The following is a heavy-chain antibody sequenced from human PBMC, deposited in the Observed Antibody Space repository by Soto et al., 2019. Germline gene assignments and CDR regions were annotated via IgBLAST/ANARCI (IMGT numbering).Heavy chain of an antibody. CDR2: INAGNGNT. CDR3: ARDKGGQQLVQYYFDY. Sequence: ASVKVSCKASGYTFTSYAMHWVRQAPGQRLEWMGWINAGNGNTKYSQKFQGRVTITRDTSASTAYMELSSLRSEDTAVYYCARDKGGQQLVQYYFDYWGQGTLVTVSS. D-gene: IGHD6-13*01. V-gene: IGHV1-3*01. J-gene: IGHJ4*02. CDR1: GYTFTSYA.